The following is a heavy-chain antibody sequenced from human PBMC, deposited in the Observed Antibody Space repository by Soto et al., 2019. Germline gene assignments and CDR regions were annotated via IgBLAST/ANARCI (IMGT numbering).Heavy chain of an antibody. D-gene: IGHD6-13*01. CDR1: GYTFTSYY. CDR3: ARARQLGAFDI. Sequence: ASVKVSCKASGYTFTSYYMHWVRQAPGQGLEWMGIINPSGGSTSYAQKFQGRVTMTRDTSTSTVYMGLSSLRSEDTAVYYCARARQLGAFDIWGQGTMVTVSS. V-gene: IGHV1-46*03. J-gene: IGHJ3*02. CDR2: INPSGGST.